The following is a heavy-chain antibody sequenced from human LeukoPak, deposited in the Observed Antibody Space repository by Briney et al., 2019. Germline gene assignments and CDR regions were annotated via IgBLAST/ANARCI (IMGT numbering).Heavy chain of an antibody. CDR2: IYYTGST. Sequence: SETLSLTCTVSGDSISTGGYYWSWIRQHPGKGLEWIGYIYYTGSTYYNSSLKSRVTISVDTSKNQFFVKLSSVTAADTAVYYCARVPLHWGRGTLVTVSS. J-gene: IGHJ4*02. CDR1: GDSISTGGYY. CDR3: ARVPLH. V-gene: IGHV4-31*03. D-gene: IGHD2-21*01.